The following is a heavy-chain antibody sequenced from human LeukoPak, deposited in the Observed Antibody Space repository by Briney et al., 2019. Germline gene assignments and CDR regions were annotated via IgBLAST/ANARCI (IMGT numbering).Heavy chain of an antibody. CDR3: ARIGIGPYYDFWSGYYPVFDY. J-gene: IGHJ4*02. D-gene: IGHD3-3*01. CDR2: IYYSGST. CDR1: GGSISSSSYY. Sequence: KPSETLSLTCTVSGGSISSSSYYWGWIRQPPGKGLEWIGSIYYSGSTYYNPSLKSRVTISVDTSKNQFSLKLSSVTAADTAVYYCARIGIGPYYDFWSGYYPVFDYWGQGTLVTVSS. V-gene: IGHV4-39*07.